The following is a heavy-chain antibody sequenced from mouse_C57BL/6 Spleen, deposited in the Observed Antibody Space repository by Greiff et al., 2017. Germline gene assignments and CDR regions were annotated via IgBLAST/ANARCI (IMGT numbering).Heavy chain of an antibody. Sequence: EVQGVESGGGLVKPGGSLKLSCAASGFTFSSYAMSGVRQTPEKRLEWVATVSDGGSYTYYPDNVKGRFTISRDNAKNNLYLQMSHLKSEDTAMYYCARDPNWDWYGDVWGTGTTVTVSS. CDR2: VSDGGSYT. CDR3: ARDPNWDWYGDV. CDR1: GFTFSSYA. V-gene: IGHV5-4*01. J-gene: IGHJ1*03. D-gene: IGHD4-1*01.